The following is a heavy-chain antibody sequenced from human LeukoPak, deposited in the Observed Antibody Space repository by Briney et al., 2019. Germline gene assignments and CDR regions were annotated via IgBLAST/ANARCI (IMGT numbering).Heavy chain of an antibody. CDR1: GGSISSGDYY. J-gene: IGHJ4*02. CDR3: ARGRLAVARRNTIFDY. Sequence: SQTLSLTCTVSGGSISSGDYYWSWIRQPPGKGLEWIGYIYYSGSTYYNPSLKSRVTISVDTSKNQFSLKLSSVTAADTAVYYCARGRLAVARRNTIFDYWGQGTLVTVSS. D-gene: IGHD6-19*01. V-gene: IGHV4-30-4*01. CDR2: IYYSGST.